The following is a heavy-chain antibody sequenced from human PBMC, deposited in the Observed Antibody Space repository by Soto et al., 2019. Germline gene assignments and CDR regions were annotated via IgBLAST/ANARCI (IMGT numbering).Heavy chain of an antibody. D-gene: IGHD4-17*01. CDR3: AHRQRTVYFDY. CDR1: GFSLSTSGVG. CDR2: TYWDDDK. V-gene: IGHV2-5*02. J-gene: IGHJ4*02. Sequence: QITLKESGPTLVKPTQTLTLTCTFSGFSLSTSGVGVGWVRQPPGKALEWLALTYWDDDKRYSPSLKSRLTITKDTSKNQVVLTMTYMDPVDTATYYCAHRQRTVYFDYWGQGTLVTVSS.